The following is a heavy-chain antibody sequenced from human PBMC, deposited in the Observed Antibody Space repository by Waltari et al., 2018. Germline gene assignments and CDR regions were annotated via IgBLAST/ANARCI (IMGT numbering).Heavy chain of an antibody. CDR3: ANLYRGGFDY. V-gene: IGHV3-23*01. CDR1: GFTFSSDA. D-gene: IGHD3-16*01. CDR2: ISGSGGST. Sequence: EVQLLESGGGLVQPGGSLRLSCAASGFTFSSDAMSWVRQAPGKGLGWVSAISGSGGSTYYADSVKGRFTISRDNSKNTLYLQMNSLRAEDTAVYYCANLYRGGFDYWGQGTLVTVSS. J-gene: IGHJ4*02.